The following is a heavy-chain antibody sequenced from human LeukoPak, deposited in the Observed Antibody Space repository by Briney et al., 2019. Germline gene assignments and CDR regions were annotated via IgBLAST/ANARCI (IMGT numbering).Heavy chain of an antibody. CDR1: GFMFSNHA. Sequence: GGSLRLSCAASGFMFSNHAMSWVRQAPGKGLEWVSGISTRGGGIYYAESVKGRFTISRDNSKNTLYLQMKSLRAEDTAVYYCAEDGFDYYDSSGYYYFDDWGQGTLVTVSS. CDR3: AEDGFDYYDSSGYYYFDD. V-gene: IGHV3-23*01. D-gene: IGHD3-22*01. CDR2: ISTRGGGI. J-gene: IGHJ4*02.